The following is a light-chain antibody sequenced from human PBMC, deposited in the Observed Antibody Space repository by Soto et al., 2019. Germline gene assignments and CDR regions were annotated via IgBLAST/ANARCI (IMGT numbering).Light chain of an antibody. Sequence: EVVMTQSLATLSVSPGERDTLSCRPSQSVNDKVAWFQQKPGQAPRLLIIGASTTATGVPDRFSGGGSGTDFTLTISRLEPEDFAVYYCHQYGSSPPWTFGQGTKVDIK. V-gene: IGKV3-20*01. J-gene: IGKJ1*01. CDR2: GAS. CDR1: QSVNDK. CDR3: HQYGSSPPWT.